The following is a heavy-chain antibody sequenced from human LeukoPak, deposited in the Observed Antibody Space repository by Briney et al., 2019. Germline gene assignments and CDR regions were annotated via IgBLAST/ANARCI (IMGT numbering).Heavy chain of an antibody. Sequence: GGSLRLSCAASGFTFSSYAMHWVRQAPGKGLEWVAVISYDGSNKYYADSVKGRFTISRDNAKNSLYLQMNSLRDEDTAVYYCARGGYGDGDYWGQGTLVTVSS. CDR2: ISYDGSNK. CDR1: GFTFSSYA. CDR3: ARGGYGDGDY. V-gene: IGHV3-30-3*01. J-gene: IGHJ4*02. D-gene: IGHD4-17*01.